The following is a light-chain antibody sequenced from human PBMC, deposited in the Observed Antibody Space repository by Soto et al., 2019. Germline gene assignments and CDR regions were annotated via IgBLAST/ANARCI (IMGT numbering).Light chain of an antibody. J-gene: IGKJ1*01. CDR3: QQYDKLPPA. Sequence: EIVMTQSPVTLSVSPGETVILSCRASQSLRSNLAWYQQKPGQTPRLLIYSASIRAAATPARFSGSGAGTNFSLSISSLQSEDFAVYYCQQYDKLPPAFGPGTKVDLK. V-gene: IGKV3-15*01. CDR1: QSLRSN. CDR2: SAS.